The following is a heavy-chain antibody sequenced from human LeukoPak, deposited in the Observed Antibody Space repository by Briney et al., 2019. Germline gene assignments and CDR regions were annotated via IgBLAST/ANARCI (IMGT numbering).Heavy chain of an antibody. CDR2: IYYSGST. CDR1: GGSISSSSYY. D-gene: IGHD1-26*01. V-gene: IGHV4-39*01. Sequence: SETLSLTCTVSGGSISSSSYYWGWIRQPPGKGLEWIGSIYYSGSTYYNPSLKSRVTISVDTSKNQFSLKLSSVTAADTAVYYCARLQRGATSAFDIWGQGTMVTVSS. CDR3: ARLQRGATSAFDI. J-gene: IGHJ3*02.